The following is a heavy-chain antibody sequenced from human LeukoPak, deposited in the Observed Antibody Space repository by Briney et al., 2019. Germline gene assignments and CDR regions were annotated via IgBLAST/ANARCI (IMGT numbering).Heavy chain of an antibody. CDR1: GGSISSSSYY. CDR3: ARGGRITTVVGFNWFDP. CDR2: IYYSGST. Sequence: SETLSLTCTVSGGSISSSSYYWGWIRQPPGKGLEWIGSIYYSGSTYYNPSLKSRVTISVDTSKNQFSLKLSSVTAADTALYYCARGGRITTVVGFNWFDPWGQGTLVTVSS. J-gene: IGHJ5*02. D-gene: IGHD6-19*01. V-gene: IGHV4-39*07.